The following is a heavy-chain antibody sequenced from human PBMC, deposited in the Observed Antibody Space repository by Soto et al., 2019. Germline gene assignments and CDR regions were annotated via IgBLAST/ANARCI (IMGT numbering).Heavy chain of an antibody. CDR3: ASRDPGTSVDY. Sequence: SETLSLTCTVSGDSVSSVSYYWSWIRQPPGKALELLGYIYHSGTTYYNPSLKSRVTISVDTSKNQFSLELRSVTAADSAVYYCASRDPGTSVDYWGQGTLVTVSS. V-gene: IGHV4-61*01. J-gene: IGHJ4*02. D-gene: IGHD1-7*01. CDR1: GDSVSSVSYY. CDR2: IYHSGTT.